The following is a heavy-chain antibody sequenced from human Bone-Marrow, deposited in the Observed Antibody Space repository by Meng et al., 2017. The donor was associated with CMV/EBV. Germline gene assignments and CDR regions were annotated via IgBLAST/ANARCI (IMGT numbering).Heavy chain of an antibody. J-gene: IGHJ5*02. Sequence: ASVKVSCKASGYTFTGYYMHWVRQAPGQGLEWMGWINPNSGGTNYAQKFQGRVTMTRDTSISTAYMELSRLRSDDTAVYYCARDRHTMVRGVNNWFDPWGQGTLVTVS. D-gene: IGHD3-10*01. CDR2: INPNSGGT. CDR3: ARDRHTMVRGVNNWFDP. V-gene: IGHV1-2*02. CDR1: GYTFTGYY.